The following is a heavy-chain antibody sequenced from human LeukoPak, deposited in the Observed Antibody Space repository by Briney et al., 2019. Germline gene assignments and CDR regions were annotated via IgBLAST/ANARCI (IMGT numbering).Heavy chain of an antibody. J-gene: IGHJ4*02. Sequence: SETLSLTCTVSGYSISSGYYWSWIRQPAGKGLEWIGRIYSSGSTNYSPSLKSRVTMSVDTSKNQFSLKLSSVTAADTAVYYCARDVVAAAGSFDYWGQGTLVTVSS. CDR2: IYSSGST. V-gene: IGHV4-4*07. D-gene: IGHD6-13*01. CDR1: GYSISSGYY. CDR3: ARDVVAAAGSFDY.